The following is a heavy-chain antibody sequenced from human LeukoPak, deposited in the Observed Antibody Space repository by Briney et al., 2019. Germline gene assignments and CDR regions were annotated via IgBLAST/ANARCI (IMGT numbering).Heavy chain of an antibody. V-gene: IGHV3-30*02. CDR3: ARDSDYYGNWYFDL. CDR2: IRYDGSNK. Sequence: GGSLRLSCAASGFTFSSYGMHWVRQAPGKGLEWVAFIRYDGSNKYYADSVKGRFTISRDNSKNTLYLQMNSLRAEDTALYYCARDSDYYGNWYFDLWGRGTLVTVSS. J-gene: IGHJ2*01. D-gene: IGHD3-10*01. CDR1: GFTFSSYG.